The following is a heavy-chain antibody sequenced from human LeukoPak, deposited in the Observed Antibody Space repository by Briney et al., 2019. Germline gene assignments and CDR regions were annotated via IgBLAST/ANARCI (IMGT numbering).Heavy chain of an antibody. J-gene: IGHJ4*01. Sequence: GGSLRLSCAASGFTFSNYALSWVRQAPGKGLEWVSDISGSGGSTYYADSVKGRFTISRDNSKNTMYLQMNSLRAEDTAVYYCAKRIQSAMAMGYWGQEPWSPSPQ. CDR1: GFTFSNYA. V-gene: IGHV3-23*01. CDR3: AKRIQSAMAMGY. CDR2: ISGSGGST. D-gene: IGHD5-18*01.